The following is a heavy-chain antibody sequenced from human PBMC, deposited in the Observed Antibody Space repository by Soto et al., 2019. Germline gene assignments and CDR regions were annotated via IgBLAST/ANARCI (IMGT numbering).Heavy chain of an antibody. J-gene: IGHJ3*02. D-gene: IGHD2-2*01. Sequence: EVQLVESGGGLVKPGGSLRLSCAASGFTFTNVWMTWVRQAPGRGLEWVGRIKRKIDGETTDYAAPVKGRFSNSRDDLKNTLFLQMNSLKSEDTSVYYCAADAQCSSSTCPGAFDIWGQGTMVTVSS. V-gene: IGHV3-15*01. CDR3: AADAQCSSSTCPGAFDI. CDR1: GFTFTNVW. CDR2: IKRKIDGETT.